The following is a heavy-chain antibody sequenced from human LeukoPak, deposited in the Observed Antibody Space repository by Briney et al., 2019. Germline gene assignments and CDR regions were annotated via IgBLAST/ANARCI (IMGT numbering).Heavy chain of an antibody. Sequence: GGSLRLSCAASGFIFSDYGITWVRQAPGKGLEWVSGISGSGANTYFADSVKGRSTISRDNSKNTVYLQMDSLRAEDTAIYYCAKSGYNRFDYWGQGTLVTVSS. CDR3: AKSGYNRFDY. CDR1: GFIFSDYG. V-gene: IGHV3-23*01. CDR2: ISGSGANT. J-gene: IGHJ4*02. D-gene: IGHD5-24*01.